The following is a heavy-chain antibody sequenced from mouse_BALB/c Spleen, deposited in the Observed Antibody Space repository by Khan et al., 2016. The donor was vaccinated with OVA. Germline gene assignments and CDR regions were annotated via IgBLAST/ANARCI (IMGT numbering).Heavy chain of an antibody. J-gene: IGHJ2*01. CDR1: GYSFTSGYA. CDR3: ARGNYYGYYIDY. D-gene: IGHD1-1*01. V-gene: IGHV3-2*02. Sequence: EVQLQESGPGLVKPSQSLSLSCTVTGYSFTSGYAWNWIRQSPGNKLEWMGYISYSGVTSYTPSFKSRISFTRDTSKKQFFLQLNSVTTEDTATYYCARGNYYGYYIDYWGQGTTLTVSS. CDR2: ISYSGVT.